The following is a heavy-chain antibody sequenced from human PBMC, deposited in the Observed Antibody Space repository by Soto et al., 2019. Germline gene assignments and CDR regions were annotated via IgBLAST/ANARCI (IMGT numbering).Heavy chain of an antibody. D-gene: IGHD1-26*01. V-gene: IGHV3-23*01. CDR3: AKDYYEWELFHLFDY. CDR1: GFTFSSYA. Sequence: GGSLRLSCGASGFTFSSYAMSWVRQAPGKGLEWVSAISGSGGSTYYADSVKGRFTISRDNSKNTLYLQMNSLRAEDTAVYYCAKDYYEWELFHLFDYWGQGTLDTVAS. CDR2: ISGSGGST. J-gene: IGHJ4*02.